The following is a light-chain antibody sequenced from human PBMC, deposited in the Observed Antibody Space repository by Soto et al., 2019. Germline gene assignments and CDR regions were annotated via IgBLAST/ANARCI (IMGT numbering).Light chain of an antibody. V-gene: IGKV3-15*01. J-gene: IGKJ1*01. Sequence: EIVMTQSPATLSVSPGERATLSCRASQSVSSNLAWYQQKPGQAPRLLIYGASTRATGIPARFSGSGSGTEFTHPISSLQSEDFAIYFCQQYNNWPPDRTFGQGTKVEIK. CDR2: GAS. CDR1: QSVSSN. CDR3: QQYNNWPPDRT.